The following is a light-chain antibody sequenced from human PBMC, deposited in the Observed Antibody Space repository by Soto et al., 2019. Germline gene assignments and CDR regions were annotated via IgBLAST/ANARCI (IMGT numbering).Light chain of an antibody. CDR3: QQYKQWPVA. CDR2: GAS. CDR1: HSVGSN. J-gene: IGKJ4*01. Sequence: VMTQSPTTLSVSPGERATLSCRASHSVGSNLAWYQQNPGQAPRLLIYGASTRATGVPARFSGSGSATQFTLTISSLQSEDFGFYYCQQYKQWPVAFGGGKKVEIK. V-gene: IGKV3-15*01.